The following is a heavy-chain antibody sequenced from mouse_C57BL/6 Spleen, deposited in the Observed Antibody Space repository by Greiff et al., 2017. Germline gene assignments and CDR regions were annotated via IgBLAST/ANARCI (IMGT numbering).Heavy chain of an antibody. Sequence: QVQLQQPGAELVKPGASVKLSCKASGYTFTSYWMHWVKQRPGRGLEWIGRIDPTSGGTKYNEKFKSKDTLTVDKPSSTAYMQLSSLTSEDAAVDYCDRGDLDGMDYWGQGTLVTVSA. CDR3: DRGDLDGMDY. V-gene: IGHV1-72*01. CDR1: GYTFTSYW. J-gene: IGHJ4*01. D-gene: IGHD2-3*01. CDR2: IDPTSGGT.